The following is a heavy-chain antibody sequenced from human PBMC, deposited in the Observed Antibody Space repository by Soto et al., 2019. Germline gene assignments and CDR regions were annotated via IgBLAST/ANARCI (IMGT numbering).Heavy chain of an antibody. Sequence: QVQLVQSGAEVKKPGASVKVSCKASGYTFASYAISWMRQAPGQGLEWMGWISAYNGNTNYAQKLQGRVTMTTDTSTSTASMELRSLRADDTAVYYCARDPPPADYWSQGTLDTVSP. CDR1: GYTFASYA. CDR2: ISAYNGNT. CDR3: ARDPPPADY. V-gene: IGHV1-18*01. D-gene: IGHD2-2*01. J-gene: IGHJ4*02.